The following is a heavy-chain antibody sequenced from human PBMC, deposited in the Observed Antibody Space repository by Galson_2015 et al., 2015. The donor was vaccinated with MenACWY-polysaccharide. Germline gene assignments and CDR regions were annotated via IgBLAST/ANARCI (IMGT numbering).Heavy chain of an antibody. J-gene: IGHJ4*02. V-gene: IGHV3-7*01. Sequence: SLRLSCAASGFTFSTYWMSWVRQAPGMGLEWVANINQDGREVYYVDSVKGRFAISRDNPKNSLYLQMNSLRPEDTAVYYCARYVTTGGQIRYFDYWAREPWSPSPQ. CDR3: ARYVTTGGQIRYFDY. CDR2: INQDGREV. CDR1: GFTFSTYW. D-gene: IGHD3-22*01.